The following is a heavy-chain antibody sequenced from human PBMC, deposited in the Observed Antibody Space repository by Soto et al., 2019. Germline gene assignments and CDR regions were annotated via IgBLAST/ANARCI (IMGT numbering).Heavy chain of an antibody. J-gene: IGHJ5*02. Sequence: QVQLVQSGAEVKKPGSSVKVSCKASGGTFSSYAISWVRQAPGQELEWMGGIIPIFGAANYAQKFQGRVTIPAEESTHTAYMELRSLRSADTAVYYCARDGGSSWALGWFDPWGQGTLVTVSS. CDR1: GGTFSSYA. V-gene: IGHV1-69*01. CDR2: IIPIFGAA. D-gene: IGHD6-13*01. CDR3: ARDGGSSWALGWFDP.